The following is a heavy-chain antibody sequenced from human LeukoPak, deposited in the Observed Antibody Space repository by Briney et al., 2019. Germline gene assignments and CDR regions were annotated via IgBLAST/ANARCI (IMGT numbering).Heavy chain of an antibody. CDR3: ARDSFIGSGYHTTENWFDP. V-gene: IGHV1-18*01. D-gene: IGHD3-3*01. J-gene: IGHJ5*02. CDR2: ISAYNGNT. Sequence: ASVKVSCKASGYTFTSYGISWVRQAPGQGLEWMGWISAYNGNTNYAQKLQGRVTMTTDTSTSTAYMELRSLRSEDTAVYYCARDSFIGSGYHTTENWFDPWGQGTLVTVSS. CDR1: GYTFTSYG.